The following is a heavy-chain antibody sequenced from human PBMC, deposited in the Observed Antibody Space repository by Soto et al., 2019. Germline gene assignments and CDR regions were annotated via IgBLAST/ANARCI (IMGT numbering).Heavy chain of an antibody. V-gene: IGHV4-59*01. D-gene: IGHD3-10*01. J-gene: IGHJ6*02. CDR1: GGSISSYY. CDR2: IYYSGST. Sequence: SETLSLACTASGGSISSYYWGWFRPPQGKGLEWIGYIYYSGSTNYNPSLKSRVTISVDTSKNQFSLKLSSVTAADTAVYYCARAPFGDYYYYGMDVWGQGTTVTVSS. CDR3: ARAPFGDYYYYGMDV.